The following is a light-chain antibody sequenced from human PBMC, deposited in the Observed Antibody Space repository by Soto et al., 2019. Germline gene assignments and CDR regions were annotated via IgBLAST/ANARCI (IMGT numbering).Light chain of an antibody. CDR3: QQYLNYPWT. CDR1: QSPSRW. J-gene: IGKJ1*01. V-gene: IGKV1-5*03. Sequence: DIQMTQFPSTLSASVGDRVAITCWASQSPSRWLAWYQQKPGAAPKLLIYRTSTLESGVPSRFSGSGSGTEFTLTISSLQPDDFATYYCQQYLNYPWTFGQGTKVEIK. CDR2: RTS.